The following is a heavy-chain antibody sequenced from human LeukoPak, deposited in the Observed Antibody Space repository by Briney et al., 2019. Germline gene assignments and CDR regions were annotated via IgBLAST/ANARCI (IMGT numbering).Heavy chain of an antibody. CDR3: VKAGTYYYDI. Sequence: GGSLRLSCAASGLTFSSHAMSWVRQAPGKGLEWVSALSNSGGSRYYADSVKGRFTISRDNSENTLYLQMNSLRAEDTAVYYCVKAGTYYYDIWGQGTLVTVSS. CDR2: LSNSGGSR. CDR1: GLTFSSHA. V-gene: IGHV3-23*01. D-gene: IGHD3-22*01. J-gene: IGHJ4*02.